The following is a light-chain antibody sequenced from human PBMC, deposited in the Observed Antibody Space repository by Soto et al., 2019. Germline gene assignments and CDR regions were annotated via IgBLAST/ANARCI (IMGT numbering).Light chain of an antibody. Sequence: DIQMTQSPSTLSASLGDRVTITCRASQSISSWLAWYQQKPGKAPKLLIYDASSLESGVPSRFSGSGSGTEFTLTISSLQPDDFATYYCQQYNSYSLWTFGQGTKV. J-gene: IGKJ1*01. CDR1: QSISSW. CDR3: QQYNSYSLWT. CDR2: DAS. V-gene: IGKV1-5*01.